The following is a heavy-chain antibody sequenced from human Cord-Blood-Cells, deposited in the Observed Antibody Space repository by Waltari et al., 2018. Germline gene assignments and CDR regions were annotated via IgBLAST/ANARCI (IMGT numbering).Heavy chain of an antibody. D-gene: IGHD2-15*01. J-gene: IGHJ6*02. CDR3: ARVEGYCSGGSCYYYYYYGMDV. V-gene: IGHV1-69*01. CDR1: GGTSSSYA. Sequence: QVQLVQSGAEVKKPGSSVKVSCKASGGTSSSYAISWVRQAPGQGHVRMGGNIPIFGTANYAQKFQGRVTITADESTSTAYMELSSLRSEDTAVYYCARVEGYCSGGSCYYYYYYGMDVWGQGTTVTVSS. CDR2: NIPIFGTA.